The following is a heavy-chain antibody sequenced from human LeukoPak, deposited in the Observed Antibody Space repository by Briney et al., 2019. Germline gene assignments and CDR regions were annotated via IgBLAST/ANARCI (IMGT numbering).Heavy chain of an antibody. D-gene: IGHD3-22*01. CDR1: GFTFSSYG. CDR2: ISYDGSNK. Sequence: GGSLRLSCAASGFTFSSYGVHWVRQAPGKGLEWVAVISYDGSNKYYADSVKGRFTISRDNSKNTLYLQMNSLGAEDTAVYYCAKDGYDSVLSGYWGQGTLVTVSS. V-gene: IGHV3-30*18. CDR3: AKDGYDSVLSGY. J-gene: IGHJ4*02.